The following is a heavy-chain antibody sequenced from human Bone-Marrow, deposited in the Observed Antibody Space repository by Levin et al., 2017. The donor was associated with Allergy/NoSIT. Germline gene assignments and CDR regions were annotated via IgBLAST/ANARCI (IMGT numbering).Heavy chain of an antibody. Sequence: SQTLSLTCTVSGSLTSGSYYWIWVRQPAGKGPEWIGRIYNNGATNYSPSLKSRVTISIDTSKNQFSVRLTSVTAADTAVYYCARVTVARGHYVDSWGQGALVTVSS. CDR1: GSLTSGSYY. V-gene: IGHV4-61*02. D-gene: IGHD2-2*01. J-gene: IGHJ4*02. CDR2: IYNNGAT. CDR3: ARVTVARGHYVDS.